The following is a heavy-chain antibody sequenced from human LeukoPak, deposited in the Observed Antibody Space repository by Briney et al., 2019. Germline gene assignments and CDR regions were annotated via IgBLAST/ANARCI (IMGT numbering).Heavy chain of an antibody. CDR3: AGNVVVAAFQDDYFDY. V-gene: IGHV4-59*01. Sequence: PSETLSLTCTVSGGSISSYYWSWIRQPPGKGLEWIGYIYYSGSTNYNPSLKSRVTISVDTSKNQFSLKLSSVTAADTAVYYCAGNVVVAAFQDDYFDYWGQGTLITVSS. J-gene: IGHJ4*02. D-gene: IGHD2-15*01. CDR1: GGSISSYY. CDR2: IYYSGST.